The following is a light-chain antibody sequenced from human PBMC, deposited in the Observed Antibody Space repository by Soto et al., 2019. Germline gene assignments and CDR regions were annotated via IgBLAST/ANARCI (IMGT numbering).Light chain of an antibody. CDR3: AAWDDSLTVRYV. V-gene: IGLV1-44*01. CDR1: SSNIGRNT. CDR2: SNN. J-gene: IGLJ1*01. Sequence: QSVLTQPPSASGTPGQRVTISCSGSSSNIGRNTVNWYQQLPGTAPKLLIYSNNQRPSGVPDRISGSKSGTSASLAISGLQSEDEADYYCAAWDDSLTVRYVFGNGTKVTVL.